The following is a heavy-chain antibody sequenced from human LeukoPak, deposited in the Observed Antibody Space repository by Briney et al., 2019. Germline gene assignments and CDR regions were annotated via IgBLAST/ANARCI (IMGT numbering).Heavy chain of an antibody. CDR1: GFTFSSYG. CDR3: ARKTYYYGSGSYYPFDY. J-gene: IGHJ4*02. CDR2: ISSRGSTI. Sequence: QPGGSLRLSCAASGFTFSSYGMNWVRQAPGKGLEWLSYISSRGSTIYFADSVKGRFTISRDNAKNSLYLQMDSLRAEDTAVYYWARKTYYYGSGSYYPFDYWGQGTLVTVSS. D-gene: IGHD3-10*01. V-gene: IGHV3-48*03.